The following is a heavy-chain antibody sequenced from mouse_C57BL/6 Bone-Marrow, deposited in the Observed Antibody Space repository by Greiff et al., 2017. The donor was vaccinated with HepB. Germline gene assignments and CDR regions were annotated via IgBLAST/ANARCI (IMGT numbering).Heavy chain of an antibody. CDR2: IHPNSGST. Sequence: QVQLQQPGAELVKPGASVKLSCKASGYTFTSYWMHWVKQRPGQGLEWIGMIHPNSGSTNYNEKFKSKATLTVDKSSSTAYMQLSSLTSEDSAVYYCASLYYGNYVGYFDVWGTGTTVTVSS. CDR1: GYTFTSYW. V-gene: IGHV1-64*01. CDR3: ASLYYGNYVGYFDV. J-gene: IGHJ1*03. D-gene: IGHD2-1*01.